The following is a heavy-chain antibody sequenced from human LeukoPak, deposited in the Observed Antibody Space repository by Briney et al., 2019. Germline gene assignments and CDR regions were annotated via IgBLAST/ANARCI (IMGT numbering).Heavy chain of an antibody. D-gene: IGHD4-17*01. Sequence: GGSLRLSCAASGFTFSSYSMNWVRQAPGKGLEWVSYISSSSSTIYYADSVKGRFTISRDNAKNSLYLQMNSLRAEDTAVYYCARSNYGDYKRLGRWDLDYWGQGTLVTVSS. CDR1: GFTFSSYS. V-gene: IGHV3-48*04. CDR3: ARSNYGDYKRLGRWDLDY. J-gene: IGHJ4*02. CDR2: ISSSSSTI.